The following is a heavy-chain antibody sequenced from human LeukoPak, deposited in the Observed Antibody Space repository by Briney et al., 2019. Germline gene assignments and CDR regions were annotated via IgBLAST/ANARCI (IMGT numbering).Heavy chain of an antibody. CDR1: GFTFSNYW. D-gene: IGHD5-24*01. V-gene: IGHV3-74*01. CDR3: SRDLRGRDDY. Sequence: GGSLRLSCAASGFTFSNYWMHWVRHAPGKGLVWVSRINEGGSVTDYADSVKGRFTISRDNAKNTLYLEMNSLRAEDTAVYYCSRDLRGRDDYWGQGTLVSVSS. CDR2: INEGGSVT. J-gene: IGHJ4*02.